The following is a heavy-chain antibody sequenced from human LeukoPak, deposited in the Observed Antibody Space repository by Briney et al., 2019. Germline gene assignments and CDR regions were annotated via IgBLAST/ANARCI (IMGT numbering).Heavy chain of an antibody. Sequence: ASVKVSCKASGYTFTSYGISWVRQAPGQGLEWMGWISAYNGNTNYAQELQGRVTMTTDTSTSTAYMELRSLRSDDTAVYYCARDGNVDTAMVGFDYWGQGTLVTVSS. CDR3: ARDGNVDTAMVGFDY. V-gene: IGHV1-18*01. CDR2: ISAYNGNT. CDR1: GYTFTSYG. D-gene: IGHD5-18*01. J-gene: IGHJ4*02.